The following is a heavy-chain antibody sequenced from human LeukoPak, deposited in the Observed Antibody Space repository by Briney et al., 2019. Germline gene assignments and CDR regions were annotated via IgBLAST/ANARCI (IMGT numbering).Heavy chain of an antibody. J-gene: IGHJ4*02. CDR3: ARGSRTGWYYFDY. D-gene: IGHD6-19*01. CDR1: GGTFSSYA. Sequence: SVKVSCKASGGTFSSYAISWVRQAPGQGLEWMGGIMPILGTANYAQKFQGRVTVTADTSTTTAYMELSSLRSDDTAVYYCARGSRTGWYYFDYWGQGTLVTVSS. V-gene: IGHV1-69*10. CDR2: IMPILGTA.